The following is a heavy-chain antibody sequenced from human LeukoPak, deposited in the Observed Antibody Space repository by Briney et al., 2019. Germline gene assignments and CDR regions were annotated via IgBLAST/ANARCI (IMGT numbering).Heavy chain of an antibody. CDR2: VDPEDGET. CDR3: ATYDSSGYYYYAFDI. Sequence: ASVKLSCKVSGYTFTDYYMHWVPQAPGKGLEWMGLVDPEDGETIYAEKFQGRVTITADTSTDTAYMELSSLRSEDTAVYYCATYDSSGYYYYAFDIWGQGTMVTVSS. D-gene: IGHD3-22*01. J-gene: IGHJ3*02. CDR1: GYTFTDYY. V-gene: IGHV1-69-2*01.